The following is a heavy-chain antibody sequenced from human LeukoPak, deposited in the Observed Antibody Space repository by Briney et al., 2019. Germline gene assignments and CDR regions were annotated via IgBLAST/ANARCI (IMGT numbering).Heavy chain of an antibody. CDR3: AKDKRSDTAMVTFDY. CDR2: ISWNSGSI. Sequence: PGRSLRLSCAASGFTFDDYAMHWVRQAPGKGLEWVSGISWNSGSIGYADSVKGRFTISRDNAKNSLYLQMNSLRAEDTALYYCAKDKRSDTAMVTFDYWGQGTLVTVSS. V-gene: IGHV3-9*01. D-gene: IGHD5-18*01. CDR1: GFTFDDYA. J-gene: IGHJ4*02.